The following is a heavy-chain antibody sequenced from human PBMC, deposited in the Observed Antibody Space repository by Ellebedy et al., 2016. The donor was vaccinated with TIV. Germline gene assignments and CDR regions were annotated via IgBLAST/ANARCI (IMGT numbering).Heavy chain of an antibody. CDR1: GFTFSSYG. D-gene: IGHD3-10*01. CDR2: ISYDGSNK. V-gene: IGHV3-30*03. CDR3: ARVEYYFGSGRLGWFDP. J-gene: IGHJ5*02. Sequence: GESLKISXAASGFTFSSYGMHWVRQAPGKGLEWVAVISYDGSNKYYADSVKGRFTISRDNSKNTVYLQMHSLRADDTAVYYCARVEYYFGSGRLGWFDPWGQGTLVTVSS.